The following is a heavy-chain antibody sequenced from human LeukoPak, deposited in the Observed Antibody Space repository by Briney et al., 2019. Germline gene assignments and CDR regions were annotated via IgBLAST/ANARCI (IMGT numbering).Heavy chain of an antibody. Sequence: ASVKVSCKASGYTFTGYYMHWVRQAPGQGLERMGWINPNSGGTNYAQKFQGRVTMTRDTSISTAYMELSRLRSDDTAVYYCARDLYLGTYNLDYWGQGTLVTVSS. CDR2: INPNSGGT. CDR3: ARDLYLGTYNLDY. CDR1: GYTFTGYY. V-gene: IGHV1-2*02. D-gene: IGHD1-1*01. J-gene: IGHJ4*02.